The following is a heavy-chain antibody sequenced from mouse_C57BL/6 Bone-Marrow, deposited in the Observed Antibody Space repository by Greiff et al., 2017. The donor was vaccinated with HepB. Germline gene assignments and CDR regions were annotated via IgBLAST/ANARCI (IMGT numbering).Heavy chain of an antibody. Sequence: EVQLVESGGGLVKPGGSLKLSCAASGFTFSDYGMHWVRQAPEKGLEWVAYISSGSSTIYYADTVKGRLTISRDNAKNTLFLQMTSLRSEDTAMYYCARNYYGSSFYWYFDVWGTGTTVTVSS. CDR1: GFTFSDYG. J-gene: IGHJ1*03. V-gene: IGHV5-17*01. CDR2: ISSGSSTI. D-gene: IGHD1-1*01. CDR3: ARNYYGSSFYWYFDV.